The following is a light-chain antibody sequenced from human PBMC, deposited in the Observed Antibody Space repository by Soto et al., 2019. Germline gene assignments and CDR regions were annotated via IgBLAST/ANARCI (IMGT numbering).Light chain of an antibody. CDR2: DVS. CDR3: SSYTTSNTRQIV. CDR1: SSDVGGYNY. Sequence: QSVLTQPASVSGSPGQSITISCTGTSSDVGGYNYVSWYQHHPAKAPKLTIFDVSNRPSGVSNRFSGSKSGNTASLTISGLQPEDEADYYCSSYTTSNTRQIVFGTGTKLTVL. V-gene: IGLV2-14*03. J-gene: IGLJ1*01.